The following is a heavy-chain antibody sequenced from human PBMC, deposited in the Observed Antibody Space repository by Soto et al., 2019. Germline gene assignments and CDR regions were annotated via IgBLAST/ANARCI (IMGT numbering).Heavy chain of an antibody. CDR2: INHSGST. V-gene: IGHV4-34*02. J-gene: IGHJ4*02. Sequence: QVQLQQWGAGLLKPSETLSLTCAVYGGSFRGHYWSWIRQPPGKGLQWIGEINHSGSTNQNPSLESRLSISVDTSKNQFSLKLRSVTAADTAVYYCARGISLMMAPDKYSFDSWGQGTLVTVSS. D-gene: IGHD2-8*01. CDR3: ARGISLMMAPDKYSFDS. CDR1: GGSFRGHY.